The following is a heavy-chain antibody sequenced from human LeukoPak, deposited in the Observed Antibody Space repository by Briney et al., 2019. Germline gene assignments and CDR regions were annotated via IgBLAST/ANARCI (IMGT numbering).Heavy chain of an antibody. V-gene: IGHV4-59*01. Sequence: SETLSLTCTVSGGSISRYYWSWIRRPPGKGLEWIGYIDDSGNTNYNPSLKSQVTISVDKFKNQFSLKLSFVTAADTAMYYCARSDYHNSGSHTVFDAFDIWGQGTRVTVSS. CDR2: IDDSGNT. J-gene: IGHJ3*02. CDR1: GGSISRYY. CDR3: ARSDYHNSGSHTVFDAFDI. D-gene: IGHD3-10*01.